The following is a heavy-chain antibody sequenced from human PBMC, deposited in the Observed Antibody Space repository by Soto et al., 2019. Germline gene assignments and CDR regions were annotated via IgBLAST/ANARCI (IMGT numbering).Heavy chain of an antibody. V-gene: IGHV4-31*03. Sequence: QVQLQESGPGLVKPSQTLSLTCTVSGGSISSGGYYWSWIRQHPGKGLEWIVYIYYSGSTSYNPSLKSRVTVSVDTSKNQFSLKLSSVTAADTAVYYCAREWRDRDAFDIWGQGTLVTVSS. J-gene: IGHJ3*02. CDR1: GGSISSGGYY. CDR2: IYYSGST. CDR3: AREWRDRDAFDI. D-gene: IGHD2-15*01.